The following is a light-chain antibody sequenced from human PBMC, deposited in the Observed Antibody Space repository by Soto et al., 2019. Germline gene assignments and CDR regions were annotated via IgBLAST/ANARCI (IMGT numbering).Light chain of an antibody. CDR2: GAS. CDR3: QQYNNWPLT. V-gene: IGKV3-15*01. J-gene: IGKJ4*01. CDR1: QSVSSN. Sequence: EIVMTQSPATLSVSPGERVTLSCRASQSVSSNLAWYQQKPGQAPRLLIYGASTWATGIPARFSGSGSGTEFTLTISSLQSEDFAVYYCQQYNNWPLTFGGGTHVDIK.